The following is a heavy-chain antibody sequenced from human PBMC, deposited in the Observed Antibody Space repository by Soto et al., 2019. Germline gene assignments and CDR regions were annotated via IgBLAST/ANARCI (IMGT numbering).Heavy chain of an antibody. D-gene: IGHD3-10*01. V-gene: IGHV4-39*01. Sequence: PSETLSLTCTVSGASISSGTFYWGWIRQPPGKGLESIANIYYDGSTYYNPSLKSRVTISLDTSKNQFSLKLSSVTAADTAVYYCARRYGGAFDIWGQGTMVTVSS. CDR2: IYYDGST. J-gene: IGHJ3*02. CDR3: ARRYGGAFDI. CDR1: GASISSGTFY.